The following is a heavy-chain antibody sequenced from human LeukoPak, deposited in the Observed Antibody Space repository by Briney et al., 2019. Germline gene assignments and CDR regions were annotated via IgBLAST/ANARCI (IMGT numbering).Heavy chain of an antibody. CDR2: IIPILGIA. Sequence: SVKVSCKASGGTFSSYAISWVRQAPGQGLEWMGRIIPILGIANYAQKFQGRVTITADKSTSTAYMELSSLRSEDTAVYYCARDSRLTIFGVVEDYWGQGTLVTVSS. V-gene: IGHV1-69*04. D-gene: IGHD3-3*01. CDR1: GGTFSSYA. J-gene: IGHJ4*02. CDR3: ARDSRLTIFGVVEDY.